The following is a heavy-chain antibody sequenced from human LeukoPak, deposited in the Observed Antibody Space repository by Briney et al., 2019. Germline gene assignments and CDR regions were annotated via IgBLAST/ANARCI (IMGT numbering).Heavy chain of an antibody. CDR1: GGSISSYY. V-gene: IGHV4-59*12. CDR2: IYYSGST. Sequence: SETLSLTCTVSGGSISSYYWSWIRQPPGKGLEWIGYIYYSGSTNYNPSLKSRVTISVDTSKNHFSLRLTSVTAADTAVYYCARKSASGGYYDDYWGQGTLVTISS. CDR3: ARKSASGGYYDDY. D-gene: IGHD1-26*01. J-gene: IGHJ4*02.